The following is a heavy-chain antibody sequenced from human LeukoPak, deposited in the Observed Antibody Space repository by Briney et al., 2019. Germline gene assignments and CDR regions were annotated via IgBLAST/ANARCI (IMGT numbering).Heavy chain of an antibody. D-gene: IGHD2-15*01. CDR2: ISTDGYTT. CDR1: GLAFSAYK. J-gene: IGHJ4*02. Sequence: GGSLRLSCAASGLAFSAYKMHWVRQAPRKGLVWVSRISTDGYTTDYADFVQGRFTASRDNTKNTWSLEMDSLRAEDTAVYYCVVGGSPGYWGQGTLVTVSS. V-gene: IGHV3-74*01. CDR3: VVGGSPGY.